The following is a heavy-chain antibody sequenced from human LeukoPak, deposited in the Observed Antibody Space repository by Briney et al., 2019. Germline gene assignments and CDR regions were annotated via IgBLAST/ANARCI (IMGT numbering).Heavy chain of an antibody. J-gene: IGHJ4*02. Sequence: ASVKVSCKASGYTFTGYYMHWVRQAPGQGLEWMGWINPNSGGTNYAQKFQGRVTMTRDTSISTAYMGLSRLTSDDTAVYYCARSAGSAFFDYWGQGTLVTVSS. D-gene: IGHD2-15*01. V-gene: IGHV1-2*02. CDR1: GYTFTGYY. CDR2: INPNSGGT. CDR3: ARSAGSAFFDY.